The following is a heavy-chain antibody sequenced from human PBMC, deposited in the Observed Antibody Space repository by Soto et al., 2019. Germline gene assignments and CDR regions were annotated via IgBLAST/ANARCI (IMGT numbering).Heavy chain of an antibody. CDR1: GYTFSDFD. Sequence: QAHLEQSGAELKRPGASVKVSCKASGYTFSDFDSNWLRQASGQGPEWMGWMNAKSGDTFFAQRFQGKFNMTWDTSLSTAYMEVGSLTSDDTAIYYCARGNPFNYAGFDVWGQGTTVAVSS. CDR3: ARGNPFNYAGFDV. D-gene: IGHD3-16*01. J-gene: IGHJ6*02. V-gene: IGHV1-8*01. CDR2: MNAKSGDT.